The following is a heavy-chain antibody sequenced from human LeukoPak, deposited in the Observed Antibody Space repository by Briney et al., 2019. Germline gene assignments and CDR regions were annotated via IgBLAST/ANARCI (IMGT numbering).Heavy chain of an antibody. CDR1: GFTFNNYW. V-gene: IGHV4-39*07. CDR2: IYYSGST. D-gene: IGHD5-12*01. CDR3: ARVEGYSGYDLSKFDY. J-gene: IGHJ4*02. Sequence: PGGSLRLSCAVSGFTFNNYWMNWVRQPPGKGLEWIGSIYYSGSTYYNPSLKSRVTISVDTSKNQFSLKLSSVTAADTAVYYCARVEGYSGYDLSKFDYWGQGTLVTVSS.